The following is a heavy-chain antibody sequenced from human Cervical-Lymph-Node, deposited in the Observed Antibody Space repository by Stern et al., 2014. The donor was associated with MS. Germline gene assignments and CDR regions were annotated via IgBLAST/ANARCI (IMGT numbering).Heavy chain of an antibody. V-gene: IGHV3-30-3*01. Sequence: VQLVESGGGVVQSGRSLRLSCATSGFTFGRHSMHWVRQAPGKGLEWVAIISYDGSSQHYADSVKGRFTISRRNSNNTLFLQMNSLRVEDTAIYYCARPAAARYFDYWGQGSQVTVSS. D-gene: IGHD6-25*01. J-gene: IGHJ4*02. CDR2: ISYDGSSQ. CDR3: ARPAAARYFDY. CDR1: GFTFGRHS.